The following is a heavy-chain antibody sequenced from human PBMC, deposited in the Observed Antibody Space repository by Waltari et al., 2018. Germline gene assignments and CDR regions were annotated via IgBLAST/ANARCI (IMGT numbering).Heavy chain of an antibody. V-gene: IGHV4-38-2*01. J-gene: IGHJ4*02. CDR3: ARVRDIVGATAADY. Sequence: QVQLQESGPGLVKPSETLSLTCAVSGYSISSGYYWGWIRQPPGKGLEWIGSIYHSGSNYYNPSLKSRVTISVDTSKNQFSLKLSSVTAADTAVYYCARVRDIVGATAADYWGQGTLVTVSS. CDR1: GYSISSGYY. D-gene: IGHD1-26*01. CDR2: IYHSGSN.